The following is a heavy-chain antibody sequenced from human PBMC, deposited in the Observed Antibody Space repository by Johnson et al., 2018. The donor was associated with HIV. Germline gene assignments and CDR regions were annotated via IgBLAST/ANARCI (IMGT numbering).Heavy chain of an antibody. J-gene: IGHJ3*02. Sequence: QVQLVESGGGVVQPGRSLRLSCAASGFTFSSHAMHWVRQAPGKGLEWVTFISNDGSHKYYADSVRGRFTISRDNSKNTLYLQMNSLRADDTAVYYCAREGEGYSSSWYDAFDIWGQGTMVTVSS. CDR3: AREGEGYSSSWYDAFDI. D-gene: IGHD6-13*01. CDR1: GFTFSSHA. CDR2: ISNDGSHK. V-gene: IGHV3-30*04.